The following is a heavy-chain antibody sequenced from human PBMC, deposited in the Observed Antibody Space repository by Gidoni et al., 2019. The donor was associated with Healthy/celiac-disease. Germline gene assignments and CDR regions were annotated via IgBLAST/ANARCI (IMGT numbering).Heavy chain of an antibody. Sequence: QVQLVQSGAEVKKPGSSVKVSCKASGGTFSSYAISWVRQAPGQGLEWMGGIIPIFGTANYAQKFQGRVTITADESTSTAYMELSSLRSEDTAVYYCARGHHYDFWSGYTAEYFQHWGQGTLVTVSS. CDR3: ARGHHYDFWSGYTAEYFQH. CDR2: IIPIFGTA. CDR1: GGTFSSYA. D-gene: IGHD3-3*01. V-gene: IGHV1-69*01. J-gene: IGHJ1*01.